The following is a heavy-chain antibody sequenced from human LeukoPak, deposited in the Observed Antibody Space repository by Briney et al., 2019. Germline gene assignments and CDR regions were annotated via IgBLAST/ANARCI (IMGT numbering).Heavy chain of an antibody. CDR1: GGSISSGGYY. CDR3: ARHLGKIVVVPFDY. CDR2: IYYSGST. D-gene: IGHD3-22*01. Sequence: SETLSLTCTVSGGSISSGGYYWSWIRQHPGKGLEWIGYIYYSGSTYYNPSLKSRVTISVDTSKNQFSLKLSSVTAADTAVYYCARHLGKIVVVPFDYWGQGTLVTVSS. V-gene: IGHV4-39*01. J-gene: IGHJ4*02.